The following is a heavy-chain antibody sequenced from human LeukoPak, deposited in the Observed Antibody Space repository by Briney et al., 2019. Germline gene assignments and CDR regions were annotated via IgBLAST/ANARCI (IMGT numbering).Heavy chain of an antibody. CDR2: INSDGSPT. V-gene: IGHV3-74*01. CDR3: ARVGIGRVNGGAFDI. CDR1: VSNFSSFW. Sequence: GGGLRVSCAAPVSNFSSFWLNWVRQAPGLGLVWVSRINSDGSPTTYADSVKGRFTISSDNAKNTLYLQMNSLRTEDTAVYYCARVGIGRVNGGAFDIWGQGTLVTVSS. D-gene: IGHD5-24*01. J-gene: IGHJ3*02.